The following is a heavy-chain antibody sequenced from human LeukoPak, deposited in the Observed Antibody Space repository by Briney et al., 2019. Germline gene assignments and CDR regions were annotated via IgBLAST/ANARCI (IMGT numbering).Heavy chain of an antibody. Sequence: PGGSLRLSCAASGFTFSGSAMHWVRQASGKGLEWVGRIRSKANSYATAYAASVKGSFTISRDDSKNTAYLQMNSLKTEDTAVYYCTRHYAWQQLGGSDRYNWFDPWGQGTLVTVSS. CDR2: IRSKANSYAT. CDR1: GFTFSGSA. J-gene: IGHJ5*02. V-gene: IGHV3-73*01. D-gene: IGHD6-13*01. CDR3: TRHYAWQQLGGSDRYNWFDP.